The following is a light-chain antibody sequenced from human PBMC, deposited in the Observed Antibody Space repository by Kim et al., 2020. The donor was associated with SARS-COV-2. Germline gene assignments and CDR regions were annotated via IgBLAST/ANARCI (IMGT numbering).Light chain of an antibody. V-gene: IGLV4-69*01. J-gene: IGLJ3*02. Sequence: QLVLTQSPSASASLGASVKLTCTLSSGHSSYAIAWHQQQPEKGPQYLMKLNSDGSHSKGDGIPDRFSGSSSGAERYLTISSLQSEDEADYYCQTWGTPWVFGGGTQLTVL. CDR1: SGHSSYA. CDR3: QTWGTPWV. CDR2: LNSDGSH.